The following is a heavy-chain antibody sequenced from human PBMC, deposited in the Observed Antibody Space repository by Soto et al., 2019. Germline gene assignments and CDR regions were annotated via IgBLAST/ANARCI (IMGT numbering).Heavy chain of an antibody. J-gene: IGHJ4*02. CDR2: IVVGSGNT. D-gene: IGHD3-9*01. Sequence: ASVKVSCKASGFTFTSSAVQWVRQARGQRLEWIGWIVVGSGNTNYAQKFQERVTITRDMSTSTAYMELSSLRSEDTAVYYCAAVRYYDILTPFSLRDYWGQGTLVTVSS. V-gene: IGHV1-58*01. CDR1: GFTFTSSA. CDR3: AAVRYYDILTPFSLRDY.